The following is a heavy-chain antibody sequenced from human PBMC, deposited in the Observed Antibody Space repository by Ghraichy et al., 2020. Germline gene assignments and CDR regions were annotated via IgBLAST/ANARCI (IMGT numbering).Heavy chain of an antibody. Sequence: ASVKVTCKVSGYTLTELSMHWVRQAPGKGLEWMGGFDPEDGETIYAQKFQGRVTMTEDTSTDTAYMELSSLRSEDTAVYYCATARITYDFWKHRRGAFDIWGQGTMVTVSS. CDR2: FDPEDGET. V-gene: IGHV1-24*01. CDR1: GYTLTELS. J-gene: IGHJ3*02. CDR3: ATARITYDFWKHRRGAFDI. D-gene: IGHD3-3*01.